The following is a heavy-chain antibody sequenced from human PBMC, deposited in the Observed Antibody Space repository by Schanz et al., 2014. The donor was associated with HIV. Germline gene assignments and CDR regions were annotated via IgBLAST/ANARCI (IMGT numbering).Heavy chain of an antibody. CDR3: AKVATWDYYGMDV. CDR2: ISGSGGST. Sequence: VQLVDSGGGVVQPGRSLRLSCAASGFTFSSYAMSWVRQAPGKGLEWVSVISGSGGSTYYADSVKGRFTISRDNSKNTLYVQMNRLRAEDTAVYYCAKVATWDYYGMDVWGQGTTVTVSS. V-gene: IGHV3-23*04. CDR1: GFTFSSYA. J-gene: IGHJ6*02.